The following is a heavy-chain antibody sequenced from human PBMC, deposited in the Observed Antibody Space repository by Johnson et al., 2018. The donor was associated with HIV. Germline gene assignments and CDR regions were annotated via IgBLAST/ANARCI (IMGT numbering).Heavy chain of an antibody. J-gene: IGHJ3*02. Sequence: QVQLVESGGGVVQSGRSLRLSCAASGFTFSSYGMHWVRQAPGKGLECVAVISYDGSNKYYADSVKGRFTISRDNSKNTLYLQMNSLRAEDTAVYYCARENWGQRMNAFDIWGQGTMVTVSS. CDR2: ISYDGSNK. CDR1: GFTFSSYG. D-gene: IGHD7-27*01. CDR3: ARENWGQRMNAFDI. V-gene: IGHV3-30*03.